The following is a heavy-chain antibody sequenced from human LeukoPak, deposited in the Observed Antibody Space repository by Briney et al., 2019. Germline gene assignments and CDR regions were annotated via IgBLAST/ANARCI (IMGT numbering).Heavy chain of an antibody. J-gene: IGHJ3*02. D-gene: IGHD1-26*01. CDR2: IYYSGST. CDR3: ASTLIVGATSGAFDI. V-gene: IGHV4-59*08. CDR1: GGSISSYY. Sequence: SETLSLTCTVSGGSISSYYWSWIRQPPGKGLEWIGYIYYSGSTNYNPSLKSRVTISVDTSKNQFSLKLSSVTAADTAVYYCASTLIVGATSGAFDIWGQGTMVTVSS.